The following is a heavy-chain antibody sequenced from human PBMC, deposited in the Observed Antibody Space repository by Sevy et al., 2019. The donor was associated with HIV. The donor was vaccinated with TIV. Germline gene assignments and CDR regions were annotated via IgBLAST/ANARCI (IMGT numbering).Heavy chain of an antibody. CDR2: IYYSGST. CDR3: ARSRLYYYGSGSYFPHYYFDY. V-gene: IGHV4-59*01. CDR1: GGSISSYY. J-gene: IGHJ4*02. Sequence: SETLSLTCTVSGGSISSYYWSWIRQPPGKGLEWIGYIYYSGSTNYNPSLKSRVTISVDTSKNQFSLKLSSVTAAVTAVYYCARSRLYYYGSGSYFPHYYFDYWGQGTLVTVSS. D-gene: IGHD3-10*01.